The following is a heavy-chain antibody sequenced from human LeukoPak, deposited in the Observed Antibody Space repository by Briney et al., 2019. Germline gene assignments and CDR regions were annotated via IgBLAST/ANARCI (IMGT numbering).Heavy chain of an antibody. CDR1: GFPFSSSW. Sequence: PGGSLRLSCAASGFPFSSSWAHWVRQAPGKGLVWVSRISGDGGSTEYADSVKGRFAISRDNAKTTLYLQMNSLRAEDTAVYYCAARFRDGLDIWGQGTMVTVSS. V-gene: IGHV3-74*01. CDR2: ISGDGGST. CDR3: AARFRDGLDI. J-gene: IGHJ3*02.